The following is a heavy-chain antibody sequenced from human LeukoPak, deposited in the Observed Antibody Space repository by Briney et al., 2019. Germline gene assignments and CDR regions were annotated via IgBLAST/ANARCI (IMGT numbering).Heavy chain of an antibody. CDR2: IYYSGST. CDR1: GGSISSSSYY. V-gene: IGHV4-39*07. D-gene: IGHD6-13*01. J-gene: IGHJ4*02. Sequence: SETLSLTCTVSGGSISSSSYYWGWIRQPPGKGLEWIGSIYYSGSTYYNPSLKSRVTISVDTSKNQFSLKLSSVTAADTAVYYCARQALSWFPVRYFDYWGQGTLVTVSS. CDR3: ARQALSWFPVRYFDY.